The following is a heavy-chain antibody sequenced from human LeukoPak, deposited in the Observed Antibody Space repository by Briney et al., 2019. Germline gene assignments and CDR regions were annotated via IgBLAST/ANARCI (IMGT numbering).Heavy chain of an antibody. CDR1: GGSISSYY. CDR3: ARISETAKITM. V-gene: IGHV4-59*08. Sequence: SETLSLTCTVSGGSISSYYWSWIRQPPGKGLEWIGYIYYSGSTNYNPSLKSRVTISVDTSKNQFSLRLASVTSADTAVYFCARISETAKITMWGQGTLVTVSS. J-gene: IGHJ4*02. CDR2: IYYSGST. D-gene: IGHD5-18*01.